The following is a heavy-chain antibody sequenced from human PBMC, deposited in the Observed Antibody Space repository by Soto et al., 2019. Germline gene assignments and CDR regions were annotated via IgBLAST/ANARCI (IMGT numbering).Heavy chain of an antibody. CDR1: GFTFSSYW. CDR3: ARDDSSQYGDYPRAFDP. J-gene: IGHJ5*02. Sequence: GGSLRLSCAASGFTFSSYWMSWVRQAPGKGLEWVANIKQDGSEKYYVDSVKGRFTISRDNAKNSLYLQMNSLRADDTAVYYCARDDSSQYGDYPRAFDPWGQGTLVTVSS. V-gene: IGHV3-7*01. CDR2: IKQDGSEK. D-gene: IGHD4-17*01.